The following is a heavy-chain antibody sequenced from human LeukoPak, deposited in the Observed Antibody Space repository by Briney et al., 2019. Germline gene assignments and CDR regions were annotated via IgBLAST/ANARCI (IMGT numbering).Heavy chain of an antibody. CDR2: IYYSGST. V-gene: IGHV4-39*07. CDR1: GGSISSSSYY. J-gene: IGHJ5*02. D-gene: IGHD5-18*01. CDR3: ARGEAGYSYGYRSVDNWFDP. Sequence: SETLSLTCTDSGGSISSSSYYWGWIRQPPGKGLEWIGSIYYSGSTYYNPSLKSRVTISVDTSKNQFSLKLSSVTAADTAVYYCARGEAGYSYGYRSVDNWFDPWGQGTLVTVSS.